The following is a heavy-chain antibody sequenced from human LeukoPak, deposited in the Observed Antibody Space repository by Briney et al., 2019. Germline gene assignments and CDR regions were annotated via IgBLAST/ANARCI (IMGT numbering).Heavy chain of an antibody. V-gene: IGHV1-2*02. CDR2: INPKSGGT. J-gene: IGHJ4*02. CDR1: GYTFIGYY. D-gene: IGHD4-11*01. Sequence: ASVKVSCKASGYTFIGYYMHWVRQAPGQGLEWMGWINPKSGGTNYAQQFQGRVTMTRDTSISTAYMELSRLRSDDTAVYYCARDLNQYSDGSGNWGQGTLVTVSS. CDR3: ARDLNQYSDGSGN.